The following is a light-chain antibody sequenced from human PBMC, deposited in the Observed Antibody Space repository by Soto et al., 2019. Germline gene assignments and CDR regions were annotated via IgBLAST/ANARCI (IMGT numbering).Light chain of an antibody. CDR1: QNVNSY. Sequence: EIVLTQSPATLSLSPGERATLSCRASQNVNSYITWYQQKPGQAPRLLIYDASNRATGIPARFSGSGSGTDFTLTINSLEPEDFAVYYCQQRSNWPITFCQGTRLEIK. V-gene: IGKV3-11*01. CDR2: DAS. J-gene: IGKJ5*01. CDR3: QQRSNWPIT.